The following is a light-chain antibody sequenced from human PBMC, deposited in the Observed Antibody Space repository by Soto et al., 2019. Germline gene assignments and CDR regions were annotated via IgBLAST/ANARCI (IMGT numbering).Light chain of an antibody. J-gene: IGKJ1*01. V-gene: IGKV3-20*01. Sequence: EIVLTQSPGTLSLSPGERATLSCRASQSVSSSYLAWYQQKPGQAPRLLIYGASSRATGIPDRFSGSGSGTDFTLTISRLEPEEFVVYYCQQYGSSPWTFGQGTKVEIK. CDR2: GAS. CDR1: QSVSSSY. CDR3: QQYGSSPWT.